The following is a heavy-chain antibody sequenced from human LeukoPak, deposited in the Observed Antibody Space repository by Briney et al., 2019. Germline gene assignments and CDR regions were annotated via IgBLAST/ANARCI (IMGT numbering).Heavy chain of an antibody. V-gene: IGHV3-30*02. J-gene: IGHJ4*02. CDR3: ANLIVVVEDY. D-gene: IGHD3-22*01. CDR2: IRYDGSNK. CDR1: GFTFSSYG. Sequence: GGSLRLSCAASGFTFSSYGMHWVRQAPGKGLEWVAFIRYDGSNKYYADSVKGRFTISRDNSKNTLYLQMNSLRAEDTAVYYCANLIVVVEDYWGQGTLVTVSS.